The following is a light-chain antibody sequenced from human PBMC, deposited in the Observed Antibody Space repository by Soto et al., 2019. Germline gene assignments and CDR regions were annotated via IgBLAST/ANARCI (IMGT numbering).Light chain of an antibody. V-gene: IGLV2-14*01. CDR2: EVS. J-gene: IGLJ1*01. CDR3: SSYISSSTLV. CDR1: SSDVGAYNY. Sequence: SALTQPASVSGPPGQSITISCTGTSSDVGAYNYVSWYQQHPGKAPKLMIYEVSNRPSGVSNRFSCSKSGNTASLTISGLQAEDEADYYCSSYISSSTLVFGTGTKVTVL.